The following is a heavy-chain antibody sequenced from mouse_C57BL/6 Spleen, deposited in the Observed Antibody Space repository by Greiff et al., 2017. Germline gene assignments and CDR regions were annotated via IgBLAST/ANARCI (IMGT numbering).Heavy chain of an antibody. CDR1: GYTFTSYW. V-gene: IGHV1-59*01. CDR2: IDPSDSYT. J-gene: IGHJ2*01. CDR3: ARIFDY. Sequence: VQLQQPGAELVRPGTSVKLSCKASGYTFTSYWMHWVKQRPGQGLEWIGVIDPSDSYTNYNQKFKGKATLTVETSSSTAYMQLSSLTSEDSAVYYCARIFDYWGQGTTLTVSS.